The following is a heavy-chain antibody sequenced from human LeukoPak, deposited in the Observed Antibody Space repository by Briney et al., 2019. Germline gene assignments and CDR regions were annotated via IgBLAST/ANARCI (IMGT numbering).Heavy chain of an antibody. D-gene: IGHD6-13*01. V-gene: IGHV3-9*01. CDR1: GFTFDDYA. CDR3: AKESAAAPFDY. J-gene: IGHJ4*02. Sequence: GGSLRLSCAASGFTFDDYAMHWVRQAPGKGLEWVSGISWNSGSIGYADSVKGRFTISRDNAKNPLYLQMNSLRAEDTALYYCAKESAAAPFDYWGQGTLVTVSS. CDR2: ISWNSGSI.